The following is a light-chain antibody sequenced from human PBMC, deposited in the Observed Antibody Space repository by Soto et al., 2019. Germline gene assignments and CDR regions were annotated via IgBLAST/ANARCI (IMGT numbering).Light chain of an antibody. CDR2: DAS. CDR1: QSVTRW. J-gene: IGKJ1*01. V-gene: IGKV1-5*01. Sequence: DIQMTQSPSTLSASVGDRVSITCRASQSVTRWLAWYQQKPGKAPKLLIYDASSLQAGVPSRFSGSGSGTEFTLTISGLQPDDFATYHCQLFTTFGQGTKVEVK. CDR3: QLFTT.